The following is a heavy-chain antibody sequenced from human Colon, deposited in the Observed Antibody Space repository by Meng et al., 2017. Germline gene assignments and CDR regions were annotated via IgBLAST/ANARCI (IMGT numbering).Heavy chain of an antibody. J-gene: IGHJ5*02. CDR3: VRSSAWVRTGFDP. V-gene: IGHV4-39*01. D-gene: IGHD3-22*01. Sequence: HPQLQESGPGLVKLSEALSLICIVSGGSISTSGYYWSWIRQPPGKGLEWIGSIGHSGFTYYTPSVKSRVTVSIDTSKSQFSLKLTSVTAADTAVYFCVRSSAWVRTGFDPWGQGTLVTVSS. CDR1: GGSISTSGYY. CDR2: IGHSGFT.